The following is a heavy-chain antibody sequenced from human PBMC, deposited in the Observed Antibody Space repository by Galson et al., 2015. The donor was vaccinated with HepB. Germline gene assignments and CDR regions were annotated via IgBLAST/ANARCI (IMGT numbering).Heavy chain of an antibody. J-gene: IGHJ4*02. CDR2: ISYDGSNK. V-gene: IGHV3-30*18. D-gene: IGHD3-16*01. CDR3: AKDRLGPIDY. Sequence: SLRLSCAASGFTFSTYGMHWVRQAPGKGLEWVAVISYDGSNKYYADSVKGRFTISRDNSKNTLYLQMNSLRAEDTAVYYCAKDRLGPIDYWGQGTLVTVSS. CDR1: GFTFSTYG.